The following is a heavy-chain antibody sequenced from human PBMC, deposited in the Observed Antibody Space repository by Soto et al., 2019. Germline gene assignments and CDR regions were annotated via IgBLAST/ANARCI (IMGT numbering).Heavy chain of an antibody. V-gene: IGHV3-74*01. J-gene: IGHJ4*02. CDR2: INSDGSRT. CDR1: GFTFSSYC. D-gene: IGHD2-15*01. Sequence: XGCLRLTCAASGFTFSSYCMHWVRQAPGKGLVWVSRINSDGSRTSYADSVKGRFTISRDNAKNTLYLQMNSLRAEDTAVYYCARDPLYCSGGSCYYDLEYWGQGTLVTVS. CDR3: ARDPLYCSGGSCYYDLEY.